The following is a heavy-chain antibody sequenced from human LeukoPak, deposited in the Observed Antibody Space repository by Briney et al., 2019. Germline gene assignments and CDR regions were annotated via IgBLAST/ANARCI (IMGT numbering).Heavy chain of an antibody. V-gene: IGHV3-23*01. J-gene: IGHJ4*02. D-gene: IGHD3-10*01. CDR3: ANSGAGSFDY. CDR2: ISGSGGRT. CDR1: GFTFSSYW. Sequence: GGSLRLSCAASGFTFSSYWMSWVRQAPGKGLEWVSAISGSGGRTYYADSVKGRFTISRDNSKNTLYLQMNSLRAEDTAVYYCANSGAGSFDYWGQGTLVTVSS.